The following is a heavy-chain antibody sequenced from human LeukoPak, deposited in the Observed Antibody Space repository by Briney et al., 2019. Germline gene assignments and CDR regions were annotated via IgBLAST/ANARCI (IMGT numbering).Heavy chain of an antibody. Sequence: GRSLRLSCAASGFTFGTYAMHWVRQAPGKGLEWVAVISYDGSNKYYADSVKGRFTISRDNAKNSLYLQMNSLRVEDTSVYYCARDSHGSGWTINWFDPWGQGTLVTVSS. CDR1: GFTFGTYA. CDR2: ISYDGSNK. D-gene: IGHD6-19*01. CDR3: ARDSHGSGWTINWFDP. J-gene: IGHJ5*02. V-gene: IGHV3-30*03.